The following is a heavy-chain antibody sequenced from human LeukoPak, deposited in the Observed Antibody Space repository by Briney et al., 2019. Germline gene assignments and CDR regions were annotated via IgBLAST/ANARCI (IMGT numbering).Heavy chain of an antibody. CDR1: GGSISSSSYY. J-gene: IGHJ4*02. CDR3: ARHGYSSSFDY. CDR2: IYYSGST. Sequence: SETLSLTCTVSGGSISSSSYYWGWIRQPPGKGLEWIGSIYYSGSTYYNPSLKSRVTISVDTSKNQFSLKLSSETAADTAVYYCARHGYSSSFDYWGQGTLVTVSS. V-gene: IGHV4-39*01. D-gene: IGHD6-13*01.